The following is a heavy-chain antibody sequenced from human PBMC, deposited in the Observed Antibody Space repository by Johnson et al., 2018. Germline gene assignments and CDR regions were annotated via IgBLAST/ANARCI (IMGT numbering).Heavy chain of an antibody. D-gene: IGHD6-19*01. V-gene: IGHV3-23*01. Sequence: VQSGGSLRLSCAASGFTFSRDAMSWVRQAPGKGLEWVSAIGGSGGTTFYADSVKGRFTISRDNSKNTLYLQMKNLRAEDTATYYCAKGGGFDRSGWLPGLQNGYDAFDIWGQGTVVTVSS. J-gene: IGHJ3*02. CDR3: AKGGGFDRSGWLPGLQNGYDAFDI. CDR1: GFTFSRDA. CDR2: IGGSGGTT.